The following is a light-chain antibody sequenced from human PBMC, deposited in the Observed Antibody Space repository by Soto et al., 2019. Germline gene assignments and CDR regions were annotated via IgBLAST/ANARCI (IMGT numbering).Light chain of an antibody. Sequence: QSVLTHPASVSGSPGQSITISFTGTSSDVGGYNYVSWYQQYPGKAPKLMIYEVSNRPSGVSNRFSGSKSGNTASLTISGLQAEDEADYYCSSYTTSSTSFYVLGIGTKVTVL. CDR1: SSDVGGYNY. J-gene: IGLJ1*01. V-gene: IGLV2-14*01. CDR2: EVS. CDR3: SSYTTSSTSFYV.